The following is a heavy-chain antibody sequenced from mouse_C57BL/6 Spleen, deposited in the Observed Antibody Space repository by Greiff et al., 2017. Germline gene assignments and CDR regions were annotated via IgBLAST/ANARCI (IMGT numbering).Heavy chain of an antibody. CDR1: GYTFTSYG. J-gene: IGHJ3*01. Sequence: QLKQSGAELARPGASVKLSCKASGYTFTSYGISWVKQRTGQGLEWIGEIYPRSGNTYYNEKFKGKATLTADKSSSTAYMELRSLTSEDSAVYFCLYSTGAYWGQGTLVTVSA. CDR2: IYPRSGNT. V-gene: IGHV1-81*01. CDR3: LYSTGAY. D-gene: IGHD2-12*01.